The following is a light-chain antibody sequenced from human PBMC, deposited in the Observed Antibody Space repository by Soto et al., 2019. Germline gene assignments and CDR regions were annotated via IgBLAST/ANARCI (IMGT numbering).Light chain of an antibody. V-gene: IGKV1-39*01. CDR3: QQDESFSGT. J-gene: IGKJ1*01. CDR2: DAS. Sequence: DIQMTQSPSSLSASVRDRVTIACLASHNIRGYVNWYQQKPGEAPKLLSYDASALPRGVPSRFSGSGSGTKFTLTIASLQPDDFVTYYCQQDESFSGTFGPGTKVDI. CDR1: HNIRGY.